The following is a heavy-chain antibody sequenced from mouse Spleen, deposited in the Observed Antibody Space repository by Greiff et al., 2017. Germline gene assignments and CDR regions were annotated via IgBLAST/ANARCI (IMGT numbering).Heavy chain of an antibody. CDR3: TRGDLLLDYYAMDY. CDR1: GYTFTSYW. CDR2: IYPGNSDT. Sequence: VQLQQSGTVLARPGASVKMSCKTSGYTFTSYWMHWVKQRPGQGLEWIGAIYPGNSDTSYNQKFKGKAKLTAVTSASTAYMELSSLTNEDSAVYYCTRGDLLLDYYAMDYWGQGTSATVSS. J-gene: IGHJ4*01. D-gene: IGHD1-1*01. V-gene: IGHV1-5*01.